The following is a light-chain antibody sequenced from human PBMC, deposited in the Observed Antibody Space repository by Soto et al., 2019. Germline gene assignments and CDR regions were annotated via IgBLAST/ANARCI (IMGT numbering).Light chain of an antibody. J-gene: IGLJ1*01. Sequence: QSALTQPASVSGSPGQSITISCTGTSSDVGNYNLVSWYQQHPGKAPKLMIYEVSKRPSGVSNRFSGSKSGNTASLTISGLQAEDEADYYCCSYVGGSTPYVFGTGTKLTVL. V-gene: IGLV2-23*02. CDR2: EVS. CDR3: CSYVGGSTPYV. CDR1: SSDVGNYNL.